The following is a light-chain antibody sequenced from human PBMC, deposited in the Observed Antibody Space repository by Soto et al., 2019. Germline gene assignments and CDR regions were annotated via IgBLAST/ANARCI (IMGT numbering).Light chain of an antibody. Sequence: QSALTQPASVSGSLGQSITISCTGTSSDVGGYNYVSWYQQYPGKAPKVIIYEVSDRPSGVSNRFSGSRSGNTASLTISGLQAEDEADYYCTSYASSSIGIFGGGTKVTVL. V-gene: IGLV2-14*01. J-gene: IGLJ2*01. CDR1: SSDVGGYNY. CDR2: EVS. CDR3: TSYASSSIGI.